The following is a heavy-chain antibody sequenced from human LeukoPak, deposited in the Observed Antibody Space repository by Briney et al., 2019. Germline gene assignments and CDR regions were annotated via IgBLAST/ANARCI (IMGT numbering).Heavy chain of an antibody. Sequence: GGSLRLSCAASGFTFSSYSMNWVRQAPGKGLEGVSSISSSSSYIYYADSVKGRFTISRDNAKNSLYLQMNSLRAEDTAVYYCARAEGYCSGGSCYYYYYMDVWGKGTTVTVSS. V-gene: IGHV3-21*01. CDR3: ARAEGYCSGGSCYYYYYMDV. CDR1: GFTFSSYS. J-gene: IGHJ6*03. D-gene: IGHD2-15*01. CDR2: ISSSSSYI.